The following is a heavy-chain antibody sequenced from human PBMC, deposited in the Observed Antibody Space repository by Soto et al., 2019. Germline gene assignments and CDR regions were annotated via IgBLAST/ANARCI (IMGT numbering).Heavy chain of an antibody. V-gene: IGHV3-48*03. CDR1: GFTFSSYE. CDR2: ISSSGSTI. D-gene: IGHD2-2*01. J-gene: IGHJ4*02. CDR3: ASYCSSTSCPD. Sequence: PGGSLRLSCAASGFTFSSYEMNWVRRAPGKGLEWVSYISSSGSTIYYADSVKGRFTISRDNAKNSLYLQMNSLRAEDTAVYYCASYCSSTSCPDWGQGTLVTVSS.